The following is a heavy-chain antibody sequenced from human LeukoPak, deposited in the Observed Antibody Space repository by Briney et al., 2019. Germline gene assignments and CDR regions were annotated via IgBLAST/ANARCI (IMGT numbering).Heavy chain of an antibody. J-gene: IGHJ6*02. D-gene: IGHD4-23*01. CDR3: ARDISGKKVYYYYGMDV. CDR1: GFTFSSYG. CDR2: IWYDGSNK. V-gene: IGHV3-33*01. Sequence: GGSLRLSCAASGFTFSSYGMHWVRQAPGKGLEWVAVIWYDGSNKYYADSVKGRFTISRDNSKNTLYLQMNSLRAEDTAVYYCARDISGKKVYYYYGMDVWGQGTTVTVSS.